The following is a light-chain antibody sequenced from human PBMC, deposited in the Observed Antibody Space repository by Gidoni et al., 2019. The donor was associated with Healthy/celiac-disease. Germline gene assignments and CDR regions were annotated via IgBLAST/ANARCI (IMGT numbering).Light chain of an antibody. CDR1: QGISSA. CDR3: QQFNSYLLT. J-gene: IGKJ5*01. V-gene: IGKV1-13*02. CDR2: DAS. Sequence: AIQLTQSPSSLSASVGDRVTITCRASQGISSALAWYQQKPGKAPKLLIYDASSLESGVPSRFSGSGSGTDFTLTISSLQPEDFATYYCQQFNSYLLTFGQXTRLEIK.